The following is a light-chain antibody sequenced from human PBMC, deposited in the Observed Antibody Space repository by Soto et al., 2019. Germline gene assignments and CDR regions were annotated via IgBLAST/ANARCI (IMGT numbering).Light chain of an antibody. V-gene: IGKV3-20*01. CDR1: QTISSNY. J-gene: IGKJ3*01. CDR3: QQYRSSPPEFT. CDR2: GAS. Sequence: EIVLTQSPGTLSLSAGERATLSCRASQTISSNYLAWYQQKPGQAPRLLIFGASYRATGIPDRFSGSGSGTGFALTISRLEPEDFAVYYCQQYRSSPPEFTFGPGTKVDIK.